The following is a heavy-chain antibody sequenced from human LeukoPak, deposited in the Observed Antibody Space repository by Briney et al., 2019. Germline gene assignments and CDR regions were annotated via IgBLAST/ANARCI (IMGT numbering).Heavy chain of an antibody. CDR1: GYTFTSYD. D-gene: IGHD5-18*01. CDR3: ARAASYGFVYYYYYMDV. J-gene: IGHJ6*03. CDR2: MNPNSGNT. V-gene: IGHV1-8*01. Sequence: ASVKVSCKASGYTFTSYDINWVRQATGQGLEWMGWMNPNSGNTGYAQKFQGRVTMTRNTSISTAYMELSSLRSEDTAVYYCARAASYGFVYYYYYMDVWGKGTTVTVSS.